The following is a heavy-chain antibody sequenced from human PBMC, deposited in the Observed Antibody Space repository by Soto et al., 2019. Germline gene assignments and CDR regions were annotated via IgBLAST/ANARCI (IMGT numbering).Heavy chain of an antibody. V-gene: IGHV5-51*01. CDR1: GYSFAGYW. Sequence: GESLKIACQGSGYSFAGYWIGWVRQMPGEGREWMGIIYPGDSDTRYRASFQGQVTISADRAMGTVYLQWRSLKASDTAIYFCARGGFSGTPHDYWGQGTRDTVSS. CDR3: ARGGFSGTPHDY. CDR2: IYPGDSDT. D-gene: IGHD1-1*01. J-gene: IGHJ4*02.